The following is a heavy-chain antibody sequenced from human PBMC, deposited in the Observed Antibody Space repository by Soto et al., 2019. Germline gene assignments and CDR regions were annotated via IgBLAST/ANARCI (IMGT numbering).Heavy chain of an antibody. CDR1: GFTFDDYA. V-gene: IGHV3-23*01. J-gene: IGHJ6*03. D-gene: IGHD3-3*01. CDR2: ISGSGGST. CDR3: ARVGVFGVVNPSPYYYYYYMDV. Sequence: GGSLRLSCAASGFTFDDYAMHWVRQAPGKGLEWVSGISGSGGSTYYADSVKGRFTISRDNSKNTLYLQMNSLRAEDTAVYYCARVGVFGVVNPSPYYYYYYMDVWGKGTTVTVSS.